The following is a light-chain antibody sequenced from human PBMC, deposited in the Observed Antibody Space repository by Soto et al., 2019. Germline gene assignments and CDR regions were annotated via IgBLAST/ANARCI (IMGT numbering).Light chain of an antibody. Sequence: EIVLTQSPVTLSLSPGDTATLSCRASESVVRYLAWYQQKPGQAPRLLMYDTSKRATGIPARFSGSGYGRDFTLTISSLEPEDFAVYYCQQRCNWPLTFGGGTKVEIK. CDR3: QQRCNWPLT. J-gene: IGKJ4*01. CDR1: ESVVRY. V-gene: IGKV3-11*02. CDR2: DTS.